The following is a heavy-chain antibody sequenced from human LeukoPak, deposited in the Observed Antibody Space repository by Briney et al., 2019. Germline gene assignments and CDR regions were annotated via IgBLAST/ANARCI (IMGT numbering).Heavy chain of an antibody. J-gene: IGHJ1*01. CDR2: INPSGGST. CDR1: GYTFTSYY. Sequence: ASVKVSCTASGYTFTSYYMHWVRQAPGQGLERMGIINPSGGSTSYAQKFQGRVTMTRDTSTSTVYMELSSLRSEDTAVYYCARDRIAAAGTWDWGQGTLVTVSS. D-gene: IGHD6-13*01. V-gene: IGHV1-46*01. CDR3: ARDRIAAAGTWD.